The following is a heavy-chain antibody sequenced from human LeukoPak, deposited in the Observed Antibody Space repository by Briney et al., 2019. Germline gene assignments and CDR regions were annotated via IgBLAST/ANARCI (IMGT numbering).Heavy chain of an antibody. V-gene: IGHV3-7*05. CDR1: GFTLSNYW. CDR3: AGGGGWLTDH. Sequence: GGSLRLSCTASGFTLSNYWMNWVRQAPGKGLEWVAIIKKDGSGEKYADSVKGRFTISRDNAKNSLYLQMNSLRAEDTAVYYCAGGGGWLTDHWGQGTLVAVSS. J-gene: IGHJ4*02. D-gene: IGHD4-23*01. CDR2: IKKDGSGE.